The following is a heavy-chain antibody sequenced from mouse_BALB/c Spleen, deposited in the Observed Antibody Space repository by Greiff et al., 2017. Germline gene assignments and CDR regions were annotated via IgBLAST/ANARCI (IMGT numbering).Heavy chain of an antibody. CDR3: TRPDGPFAY. Sequence: EVKVVESGGGLVQPGGSMKLSCVASGFTFSNYWMNWVRQSPEKGLEWVAEIRLKSNNYATHYAESVKGRFTISRDDSKSSVYLQMNNLRAEDTGIYYCTRPDGPFAYWGQGTLVTVSA. V-gene: IGHV6-6*02. D-gene: IGHD1-2*01. CDR1: GFTFSNYW. J-gene: IGHJ3*01. CDR2: IRLKSNNYAT.